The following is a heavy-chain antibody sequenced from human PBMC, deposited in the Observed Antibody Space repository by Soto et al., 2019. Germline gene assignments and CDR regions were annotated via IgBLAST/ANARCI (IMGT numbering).Heavy chain of an antibody. CDR3: AWMNTVTSLYN. J-gene: IGHJ4*02. Sequence: EAQLVDSGGGLVKPGESLRLSCVVSGLTFRDAWLTWVRQAPGKGLEWVGHSRGGGGTADYAAPVEGRFSISRDVSKNTMYLQMNRLQPDDRGFYYCAWMNTVTSLYNWGQGTLVTVSS. V-gene: IGHV3-15*01. CDR1: GLTFRDAW. CDR2: SRGGGGTA. D-gene: IGHD4-17*01.